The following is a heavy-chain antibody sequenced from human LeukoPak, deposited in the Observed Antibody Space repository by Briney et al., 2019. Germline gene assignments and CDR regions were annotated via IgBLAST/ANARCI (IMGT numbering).Heavy chain of an antibody. D-gene: IGHD4-17*01. V-gene: IGHV1-2*02. CDR1: GYTFTGYY. CDR2: INPNSGGT. J-gene: IGHJ4*02. Sequence: VASVKVSCRASGYTFTGYYIPWVRQAPGQGLEWMGWINPNSGGTNYAQKLQGRVTMTRDTSISTAYMELSRLRSDDTAVYYCARYSTVTVYDFDDWGQGTLVTVSS. CDR3: ARYSTVTVYDFDD.